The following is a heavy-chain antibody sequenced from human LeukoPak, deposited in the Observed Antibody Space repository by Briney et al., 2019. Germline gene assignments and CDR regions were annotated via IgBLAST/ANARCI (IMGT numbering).Heavy chain of an antibody. CDR1: GYTFTSYG. J-gene: IGHJ5*02. CDR2: ISAYNGNT. CDR3: AYCGGDCYSRWFDP. Sequence: ASVKGSCKASGYTFTSYGISWVRQAPGQGLEWMGWISAYNGNTNYAEKLQGRVTMTTDTSTSTAYMELRSLRSDDTAVYYCAYCGGDCYSRWFDPWGQGTLVTVSS. V-gene: IGHV1-18*01. D-gene: IGHD2-21*02.